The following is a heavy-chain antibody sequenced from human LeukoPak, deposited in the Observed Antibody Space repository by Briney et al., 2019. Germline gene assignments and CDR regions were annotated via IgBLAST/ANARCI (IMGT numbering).Heavy chain of an antibody. CDR1: GFTFSSYA. Sequence: PGGSLRLSCAASGFTFSSYAMSWVRQAPGKGLEWVSAISGSGGSTYYADSVKGRFTISRDNSKNTLYLQMNSLRAEDTAVYYCAKRFYCSSTSCSRRSFDYWGQGTLATVSS. CDR3: AKRFYCSSTSCSRRSFDY. V-gene: IGHV3-23*01. D-gene: IGHD2-2*01. CDR2: ISGSGGST. J-gene: IGHJ4*02.